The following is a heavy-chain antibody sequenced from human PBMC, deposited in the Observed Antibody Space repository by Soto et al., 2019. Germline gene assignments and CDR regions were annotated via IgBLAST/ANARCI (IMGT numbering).Heavy chain of an antibody. CDR2: ISGSGSNT. J-gene: IGHJ5*02. V-gene: IGHV3-23*01. D-gene: IGHD1-1*01. Sequence: GRSLRLSCAASGFTFSDFAMTWVRQAPGKGLEWVSGISGSGSNTNYADSVKGRFTISRDNSKNTLFLQINSLRAEDTAVYYCPKDDEWPPWRVFFTSWAQGTLDTVSS. CDR1: GFTFSDFA. CDR3: PKDDEWPPWRVFFTS.